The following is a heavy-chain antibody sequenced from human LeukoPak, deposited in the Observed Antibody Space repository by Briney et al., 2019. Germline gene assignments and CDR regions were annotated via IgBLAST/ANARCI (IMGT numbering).Heavy chain of an antibody. J-gene: IGHJ5*02. Sequence: GGSLRLSCAASGFTFSYYGMHWVRQAPGKGLEWVAFIRYTASDKYYADSVKGRFTISRDNSKNTLYLQMNSLRAEDTAVYYCAKDTSSSWYPWGQGTLVTVSS. CDR3: AKDTSSSWYP. CDR1: GFTFSYYG. D-gene: IGHD6-13*01. CDR2: IRYTASDK. V-gene: IGHV3-30*02.